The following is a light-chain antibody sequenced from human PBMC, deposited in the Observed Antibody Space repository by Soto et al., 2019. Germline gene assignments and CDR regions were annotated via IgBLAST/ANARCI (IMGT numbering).Light chain of an antibody. CDR1: QSLLHSNGYNY. CDR2: LGS. Sequence: DIVMTQSPLSLPVTPGEPASISCRSSQSLLHSNGYNYLDWYLQKPGQSPQLLIYLGSNRASGVPDRFSGCGSGTDFTLKINRVEAEDVGVYYCMQALQTRTFGQGTKVDIK. J-gene: IGKJ1*01. V-gene: IGKV2-28*01. CDR3: MQALQTRT.